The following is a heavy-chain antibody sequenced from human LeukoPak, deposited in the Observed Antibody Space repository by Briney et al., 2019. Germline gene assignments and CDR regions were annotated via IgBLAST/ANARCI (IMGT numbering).Heavy chain of an antibody. J-gene: IGHJ4*02. D-gene: IGHD6-19*01. CDR2: ISSSSSTI. Sequence: GSLILSCAASGFTFSSYSMNWVRQAPGKGLEWVSYISSSSSTIYYADSVKGRFTISRDNAKNSLYLQMNSLRDEDTAVYYCASFISAVAVLADYWGQGTLVTVSS. V-gene: IGHV3-48*02. CDR1: GFTFSSYS. CDR3: ASFISAVAVLADY.